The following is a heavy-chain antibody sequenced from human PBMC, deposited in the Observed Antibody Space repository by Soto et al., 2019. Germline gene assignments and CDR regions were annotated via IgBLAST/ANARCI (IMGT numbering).Heavy chain of an antibody. Sequence: GGSLRLSCAASGFTFSSYAMSWVRQAPGKGLEWVSAISGSGGSTYYADSVKGRFTISRDNSKNTLYLQMNSLRAEDTAVYYCAKVAEPPELGYCTNGVCYRHYMDVWGKGTTVTVSS. CDR2: ISGSGGST. D-gene: IGHD2-8*01. CDR3: AKVAEPPELGYCTNGVCYRHYMDV. CDR1: GFTFSSYA. V-gene: IGHV3-23*01. J-gene: IGHJ6*03.